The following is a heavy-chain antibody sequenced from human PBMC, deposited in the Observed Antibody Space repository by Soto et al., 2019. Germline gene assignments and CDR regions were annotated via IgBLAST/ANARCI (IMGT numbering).Heavy chain of an antibody. D-gene: IGHD6-13*01. CDR2: IVPIYRTA. CDR3: ARDSGAKLSSS. CDR1: GGTFSSYR. J-gene: IGHJ4*02. Sequence: QVQLVQSGAEVKKPGSSVKVSCKASGGTFSSYRINWVRQAPGQGLEWVGGIVPIYRTAEYAQKFQGRGTITADEPARTVYMELRSLKSRDTAVYYCARDSGAKLSSSWGQGTLVTVAS. V-gene: IGHV1-69*01.